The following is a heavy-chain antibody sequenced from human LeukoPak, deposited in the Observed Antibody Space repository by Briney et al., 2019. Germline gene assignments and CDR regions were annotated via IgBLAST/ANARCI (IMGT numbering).Heavy chain of an antibody. J-gene: IGHJ3*02. V-gene: IGHV3-23*01. CDR3: AKPDYYSGSYFSAFDI. CDR1: GFTFSSYA. D-gene: IGHD1-26*01. Sequence: GGSLRLSCAASGFTFSSYAMSWVRQAPGKGLEWVSAISGSGGSTYYADSVKGRFTISRDSSKNTLYLQMNSLRAEDTAVYYCAKPDYYSGSYFSAFDIWGQGTMVTVSS. CDR2: ISGSGGST.